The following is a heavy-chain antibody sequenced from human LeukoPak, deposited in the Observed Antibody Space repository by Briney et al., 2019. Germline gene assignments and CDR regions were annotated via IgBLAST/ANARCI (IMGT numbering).Heavy chain of an antibody. D-gene: IGHD4-17*01. J-gene: IGHJ4*02. CDR2: ISISSSYI. V-gene: IGHV3-21*01. CDR1: EFTFSNYW. Sequence: PGGSLRLSCAASEFTFSNYWMNWVRQAPGKGLEWVSSISISSSYIYYADSVKGRFTMSRDNAKNSLYLQVNSLRAEDTAVYYCARGHTAVTRHFDFWGQGTLVTVSS. CDR3: ARGHTAVTRHFDF.